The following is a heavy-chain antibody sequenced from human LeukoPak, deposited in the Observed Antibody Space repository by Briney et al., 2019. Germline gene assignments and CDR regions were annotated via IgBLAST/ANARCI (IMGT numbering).Heavy chain of an antibody. V-gene: IGHV1-46*01. J-gene: IGHJ4*02. CDR2: ISPSGGST. D-gene: IGHD3-22*01. CDR1: GYTFTSNY. CDR3: ARDLNYYDLGY. Sequence: ASVKVSCKAFGYTFTSNYMHWVRQAPGQGPEWMGVISPSGGSTTYAQKFQGRVTLTRDMSTSTDYLELSSLRSEDTAVYYCARDLNYYDLGYWGQGTLVTVSS.